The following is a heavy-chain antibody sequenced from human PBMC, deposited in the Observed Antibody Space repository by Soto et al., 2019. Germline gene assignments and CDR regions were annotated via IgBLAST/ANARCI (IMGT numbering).Heavy chain of an antibody. V-gene: IGHV1-18*01. Sequence: ASGKVSCKASGYTFTSYGISWVRQAHGQGLEWMGWISAYNGNTNYAQKLQGRVTMTTDTSTSTAYMELRSLRSDVTAVYYCARDRVAGDAFDIWGQGTMVTVSS. J-gene: IGHJ3*02. CDR2: ISAYNGNT. CDR3: ARDRVAGDAFDI. D-gene: IGHD6-19*01. CDR1: GYTFTSYG.